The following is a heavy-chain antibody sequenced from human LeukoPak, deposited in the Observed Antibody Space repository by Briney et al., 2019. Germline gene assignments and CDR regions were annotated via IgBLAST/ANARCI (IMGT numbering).Heavy chain of an antibody. CDR3: ASGRGYSYGYENDFDY. CDR2: IIPIFGTA. CDR1: GGTFSSYA. Sequence: SVKVSCKASGGTFSSYAISWVRQAPGQGLEWMGGIIPIFGTANYAQKFQGRVTITADESTSTAYMELSSLRSEDTAVYYCASGRGYSYGYENDFDYWGQGTLVTVSS. V-gene: IGHV1-69*13. D-gene: IGHD5-18*01. J-gene: IGHJ4*02.